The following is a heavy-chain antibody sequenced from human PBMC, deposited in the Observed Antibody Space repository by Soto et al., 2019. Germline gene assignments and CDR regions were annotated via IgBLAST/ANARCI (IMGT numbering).Heavy chain of an antibody. CDR2: INPNSGGT. J-gene: IGHJ4*02. V-gene: IGHV1-2*02. Sequence: ASVKVSCKASGYTFTGYYMHWVRQAPGQGLEWMGWINPNSGGTNYAQKFQGRVTMTRDTSISTAYMELSRLRSDDTAVYYCARVCSNYDSSGYIDYWGQGTLVTVSS. CDR3: ARVCSNYDSSGYIDY. CDR1: GYTFTGYY. D-gene: IGHD3-22*01.